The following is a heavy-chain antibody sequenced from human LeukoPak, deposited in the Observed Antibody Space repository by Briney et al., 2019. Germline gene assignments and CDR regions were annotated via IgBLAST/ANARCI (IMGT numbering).Heavy chain of an antibody. D-gene: IGHD6-19*01. CDR2: IYSSGST. CDR1: GGSISSYY. Sequence: SETLSLTCPVSGGSISSYYWTWIRQPPGKGLEWIGYIYSSGSTYYNPSLKSRVTISVDTSKNQFSLKLSSVTAADTAVYYCARGYQYSSGWYPDYWGQGTLVTVSS. J-gene: IGHJ4*02. V-gene: IGHV4-59*08. CDR3: ARGYQYSSGWYPDY.